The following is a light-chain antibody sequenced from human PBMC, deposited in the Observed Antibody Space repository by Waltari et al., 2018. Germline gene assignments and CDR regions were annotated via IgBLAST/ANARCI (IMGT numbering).Light chain of an antibody. CDR2: AAS. Sequence: EIVLTQSPRTLSLSPGERATLSCRASQSISKYLAWYQQRPGQAPRLLIYAASTRATGIPDRFSGSGSGTDFSLTISRLEPEDFAVYYCQHHVRLPATFGQGTKVEIK. V-gene: IGKV3-20*01. CDR3: QHHVRLPAT. J-gene: IGKJ1*01. CDR1: QSISKY.